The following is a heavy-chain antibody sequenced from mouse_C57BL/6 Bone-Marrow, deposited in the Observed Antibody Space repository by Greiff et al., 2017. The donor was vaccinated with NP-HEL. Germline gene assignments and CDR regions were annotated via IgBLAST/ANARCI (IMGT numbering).Heavy chain of an antibody. CDR3: ARDYYGSSAWFAY. Sequence: QVQLQQPGAELVKPGASVTMSCKASGYTFTSYWITWVKQSPGQGLEWIGDIYPGSGSTNYTEKFKSKATLTVDTSSSTAYMQLSSLTSEDSAVYYCARDYYGSSAWFAYWGQGTLVTVSA. CDR1: GYTFTSYW. CDR2: IYPGSGST. V-gene: IGHV1-55*01. J-gene: IGHJ3*01. D-gene: IGHD1-1*01.